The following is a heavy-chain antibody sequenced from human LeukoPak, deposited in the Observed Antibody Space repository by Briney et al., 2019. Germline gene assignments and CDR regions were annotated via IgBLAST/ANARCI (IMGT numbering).Heavy chain of an antibody. CDR1: GGSISSSSYY. D-gene: IGHD3-3*01. Sequence: SETLSLTCTVSGGSISSSSYYWGWIRQPPGKGLEWIGSIYYSGSTYYNPSLKSRVTISVDTSKNQFSLKLSSVTAADTAVYYCARGTYYDFWSGYYYLDYWGQGTLVTVSS. CDR2: IYYSGST. J-gene: IGHJ4*02. CDR3: ARGTYYDFWSGYYYLDY. V-gene: IGHV4-39*07.